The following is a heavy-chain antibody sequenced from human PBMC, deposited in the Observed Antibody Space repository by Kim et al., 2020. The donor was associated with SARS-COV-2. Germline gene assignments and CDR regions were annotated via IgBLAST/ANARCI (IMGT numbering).Heavy chain of an antibody. Sequence: SETLSLTCTVSGGSISSSAYYWGWIRPPTGKELEWIGSFYYSGSTYSSPSLKSRVTISVDTSMNHFSLKLSSVTAADTAVYYCASTLYCSSTSCFDYWGQGTLVTASS. D-gene: IGHD2-2*01. CDR1: GGSISSSAYY. CDR2: FYYSGST. J-gene: IGHJ4*02. V-gene: IGHV4-39*02. CDR3: ASTLYCSSTSCFDY.